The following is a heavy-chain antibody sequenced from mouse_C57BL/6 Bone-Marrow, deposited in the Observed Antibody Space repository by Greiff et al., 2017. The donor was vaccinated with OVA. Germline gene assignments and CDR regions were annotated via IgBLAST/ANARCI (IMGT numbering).Heavy chain of an antibody. D-gene: IGHD1-1*01. CDR1: GYTFTSYW. CDR2: IDPSDSYT. J-gene: IGHJ4*01. V-gene: IGHV1-50*01. CDR3: ASYYGSSYNYAMDY. Sequence: QVQLQQPGAELVKPGASVKLSCKASGYTFTSYWMQWVKQRPGQGLEWIGEIDPSDSYTNYNQKFKGKATLTVDTSSSTAYMQLSSLTSEDSAVYYCASYYGSSYNYAMDYWVKEPQSPSPQ.